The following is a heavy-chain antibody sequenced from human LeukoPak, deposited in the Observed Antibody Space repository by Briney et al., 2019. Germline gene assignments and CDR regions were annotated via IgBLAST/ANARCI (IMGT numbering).Heavy chain of an antibody. J-gene: IGHJ2*01. CDR1: GFTFSSYA. Sequence: GGSLRLSCAASGFTFSSYAMSWVRQAPGKGLEWVSAISGSGGSTYYADSVKGRFTISRDTSKNILFLQMNTLRAEDTAIYYCAKDRTVGASYWYFDLWGRGTLVTVSS. D-gene: IGHD1-26*01. CDR2: ISGSGGST. V-gene: IGHV3-23*01. CDR3: AKDRTVGASYWYFDL.